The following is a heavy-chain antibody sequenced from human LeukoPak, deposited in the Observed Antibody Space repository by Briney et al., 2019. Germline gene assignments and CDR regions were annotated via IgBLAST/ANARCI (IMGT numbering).Heavy chain of an antibody. CDR3: ARALSGTYLDF. CDR2: IRSSGADI. V-gene: IGHV3-11*01. Sequence: GGSLRLSCAASGFTLSDYYMTWIRQAPGRGLEWGSYIRSSGADIFYADSVKGRFSISRDIAKNSLYLQMDSLRAEDTAVYYCARALSGTYLDFWGQGTLVTVSS. J-gene: IGHJ4*02. D-gene: IGHD3-10*01. CDR1: GFTLSDYY.